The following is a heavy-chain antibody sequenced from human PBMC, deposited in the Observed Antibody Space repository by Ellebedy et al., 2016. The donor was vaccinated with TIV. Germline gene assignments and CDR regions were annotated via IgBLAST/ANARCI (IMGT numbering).Heavy chain of an antibody. Sequence: ASVKVSCKASGYTFTSYYFYWVRQAPGQGLEWMGIINPTTGNSNYALKFQGRVTMTRDTSTSTVYMELSSLRSEDTAVYYCARGNNYYYDSSGYYYTYWGQGTLVTVSS. CDR2: INPTTGNS. J-gene: IGHJ4*02. CDR1: GYTFTSYY. V-gene: IGHV1-46*01. CDR3: ARGNNYYYDSSGYYYTY. D-gene: IGHD3-22*01.